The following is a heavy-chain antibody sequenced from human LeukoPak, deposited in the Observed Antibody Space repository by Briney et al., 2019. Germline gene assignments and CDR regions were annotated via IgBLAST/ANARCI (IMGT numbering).Heavy chain of an antibody. Sequence: PGGSLRLSCAASGFTFSSYAMHWVRQAPGKGLEWVAVISYDGSNKYYADSVKGRFTISRDNSKNTLYLQMNSLRAEDTAVYYCAKDGPGDSFSLNLDYWGQGTLVTVSS. V-gene: IGHV3-30*04. CDR3: AKDGPGDSFSLNLDY. D-gene: IGHD3-16*01. CDR2: ISYDGSNK. J-gene: IGHJ4*02. CDR1: GFTFSSYA.